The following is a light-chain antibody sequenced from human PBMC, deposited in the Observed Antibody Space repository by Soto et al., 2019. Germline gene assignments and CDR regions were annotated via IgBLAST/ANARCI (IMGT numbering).Light chain of an antibody. CDR1: QNINNY. CDR2: DAS. J-gene: IGKJ4*02. V-gene: IGKV1-33*01. Sequence: DIQMTQSPSSLSASVGDRVTITCQASQNINNYLNWYQQKPGRAPKLLIYDASNLEAGVPSRFRGSGSGTDFTFTISNLQPEDFATYYCQQYDNLPLRFGGGTKVDIK. CDR3: QQYDNLPLR.